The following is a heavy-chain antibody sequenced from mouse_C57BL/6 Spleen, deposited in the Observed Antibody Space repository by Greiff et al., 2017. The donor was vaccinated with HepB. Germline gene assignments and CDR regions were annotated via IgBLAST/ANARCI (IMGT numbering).Heavy chain of an antibody. V-gene: IGHV1-19*01. Sequence: VQLKQSGPVLVKPGASVKMSCKASGYTFTDYYMNWVKQSHGKSLEWIGVINPYNGGTSYNQKFKGKATLTVDKSSSTAYMELNSLTSEDSAVYYCARGTGRGYFDYWGQGTTLTVSS. CDR2: INPYNGGT. J-gene: IGHJ2*01. D-gene: IGHD3-3*01. CDR1: GYTFTDYY. CDR3: ARGTGRGYFDY.